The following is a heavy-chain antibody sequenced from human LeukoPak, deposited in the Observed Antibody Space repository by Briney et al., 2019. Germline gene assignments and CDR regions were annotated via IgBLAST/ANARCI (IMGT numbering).Heavy chain of an antibody. V-gene: IGHV3-23*01. J-gene: IGHJ4*02. CDR3: AKGSNFWSGLLDY. D-gene: IGHD3-3*01. Sequence: QSGGSLRLSCAASGFTFSSYAMSWVRQAPGKGLEWVSAISGSGGSTYYADSVKGRFTISRDNSKNTLYLQMNSLRAEDTAVYYCAKGSNFWSGLLDYWGQGTLVTVSS. CDR1: GFTFSSYA. CDR2: ISGSGGST.